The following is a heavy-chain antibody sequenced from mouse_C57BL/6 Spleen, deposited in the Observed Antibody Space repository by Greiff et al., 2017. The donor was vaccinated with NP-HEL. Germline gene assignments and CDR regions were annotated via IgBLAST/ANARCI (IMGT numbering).Heavy chain of an antibody. V-gene: IGHV5-4*01. J-gene: IGHJ2*01. D-gene: IGHD3-3*01. Sequence: EVKLVESGGGLVKPGGSLKLSCAASGFTFSSYAMSWVRQTPEKRLEWVATISDGGSYTYYPDNVKGRFTISRDNAKNNLYLQMSHLKSEDTAMYYCAREGEGLDYWGQGTTLTVSS. CDR1: GFTFSSYA. CDR2: ISDGGSYT. CDR3: AREGEGLDY.